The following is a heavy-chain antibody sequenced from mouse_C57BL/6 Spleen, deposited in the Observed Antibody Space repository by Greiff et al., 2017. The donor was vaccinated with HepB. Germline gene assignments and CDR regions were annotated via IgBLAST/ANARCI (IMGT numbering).Heavy chain of an antibody. Sequence: EVKLVESGEGLVKPGGSLKLSCAASGFTFSSYAMSWVRQTPEKRLEWVAYISSGGDYIYYADTVKGRFTISRDNARNTLYLQMSSLKSEDTAMYYCTTLIPDYAMDYWGQGTSVTVSS. CDR3: TTLIPDYAMDY. V-gene: IGHV5-9-1*02. CDR1: GFTFSSYA. CDR2: ISSGGDYI. J-gene: IGHJ4*01.